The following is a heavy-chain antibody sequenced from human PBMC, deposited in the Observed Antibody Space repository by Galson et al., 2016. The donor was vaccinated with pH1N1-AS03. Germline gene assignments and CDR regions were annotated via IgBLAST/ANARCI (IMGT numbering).Heavy chain of an antibody. D-gene: IGHD2-15*01. J-gene: IGHJ3*02. Sequence: SETLSLTCTVSGGSINNHYLSWIRQPPGKGLEWIGYIDNTGSTTYNPSLQSRLTMSVDTSKNQFSLRLRSVTAADTAVYYCARLFMEGLCSGGGCHQTNAFDMWGQGTMVTVSS. CDR1: GGSINNHY. CDR2: IDNTGST. CDR3: ARLFMEGLCSGGGCHQTNAFDM. V-gene: IGHV4-59*08.